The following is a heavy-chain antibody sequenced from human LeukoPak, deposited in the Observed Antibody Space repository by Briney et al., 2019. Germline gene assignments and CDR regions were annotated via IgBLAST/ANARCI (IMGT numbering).Heavy chain of an antibody. V-gene: IGHV4-30-2*01. CDR3: ARAAVPAANPTAYYFDY. CDR1: GGSISSGGYS. J-gene: IGHJ4*02. Sequence: SQTLSLTCAVSGGSISSGGYSWSWIRQPPGKGLEWIGYIYHSGSTYYNPSLKSRVTISLDRSKNQFSLKLSSVTAADTAVYYCARAAVPAANPTAYYFDYWGQGTLVTVSS. CDR2: IYHSGST. D-gene: IGHD2-2*01.